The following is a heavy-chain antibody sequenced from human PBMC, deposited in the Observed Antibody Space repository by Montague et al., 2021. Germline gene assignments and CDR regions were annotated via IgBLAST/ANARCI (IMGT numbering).Heavy chain of an antibody. V-gene: IGHV3-33*01. J-gene: IGHJ4*02. CDR1: GFSFNVYG. CDR3: ARDFRVGTYFDY. CDR2: VGHDGNYE. D-gene: IGHD1-26*01. Sequence: SLRLSCAASGFSFNVYGMHWVRQAPGKGLEWVAVVGHDGNYEKYADSVRGRFIVSRGNSRTTLYLQLNSLRAEDTAVYYCARDFRVGTYFDYLGQGTLVTVSS.